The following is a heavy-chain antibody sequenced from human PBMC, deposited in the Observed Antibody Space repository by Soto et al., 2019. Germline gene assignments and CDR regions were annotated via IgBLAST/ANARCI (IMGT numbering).Heavy chain of an antibody. CDR1: GYTFTTYY. D-gene: IGHD2-2*01. Sequence: QVQLVQSGAEVKKPGTSVKVSCKASGYTFTTYYINWVRQAPGQGLEWMGWMTPHSGKTGYAPKLQGRVTMTRDTSISTAYMELSSLRSEDTAVYFCARGWEVPAATFDSWGQGTLVTVSS. J-gene: IGHJ4*02. V-gene: IGHV1-8*01. CDR3: ARGWEVPAATFDS. CDR2: MTPHSGKT.